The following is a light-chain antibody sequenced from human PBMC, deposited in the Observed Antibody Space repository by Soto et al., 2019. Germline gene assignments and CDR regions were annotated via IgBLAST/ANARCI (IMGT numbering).Light chain of an antibody. CDR3: SSYTSSSALI. J-gene: IGLJ2*01. Sequence: QSALTQPASVSGSPGQSITISCTGSTSDIGSYNLVSWYQQYPGKAPKLMIYEGNKRPSGVSNRFSGSRSGNTASLTISGLQAEDEANYYCSSYTSSSALIFGGRTQLTVL. V-gene: IGLV2-14*02. CDR2: EGN. CDR1: TSDIGSYNL.